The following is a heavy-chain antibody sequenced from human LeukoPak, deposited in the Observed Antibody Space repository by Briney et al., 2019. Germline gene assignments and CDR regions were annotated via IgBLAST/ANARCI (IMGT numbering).Heavy chain of an antibody. V-gene: IGHV3-15*01. Sequence: GGSLRLSCAASGFIFSDAWMSWVRQAPGKGLEWVGRIKSETHGGTTDYAAPVKGRFTISRDDSKNTLYLQMNSLKTEDTAVYYCTTVKAHRTSAYCYTDRWGQGTLVTVSS. CDR1: GFIFSDAW. CDR3: TTVKAHRTSAYCYTDR. D-gene: IGHD2-2*02. CDR2: IKSETHGGTT. J-gene: IGHJ5*02.